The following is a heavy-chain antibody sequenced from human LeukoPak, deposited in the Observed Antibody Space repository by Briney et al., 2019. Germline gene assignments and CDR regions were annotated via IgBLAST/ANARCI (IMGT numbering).Heavy chain of an antibody. CDR2: IYYNEDT. Sequence: SETLSLACTVSGVDIYSSSYYWAWIRQPPGKGLEFIGSIYYNEDTYSNPSLKSRLTISVDTSTNQFSLRLNSVTAADTAVYFCARQLAAGNDAFDIWGQGTMVTVSS. V-gene: IGHV4-39*01. CDR1: GVDIYSSSYY. D-gene: IGHD2-15*01. J-gene: IGHJ3*02. CDR3: ARQLAAGNDAFDI.